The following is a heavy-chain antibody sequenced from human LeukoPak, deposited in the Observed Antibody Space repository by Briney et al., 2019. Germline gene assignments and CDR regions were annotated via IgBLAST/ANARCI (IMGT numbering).Heavy chain of an antibody. J-gene: IGHJ4*02. D-gene: IGHD6-13*01. Sequence: PSETLSLTCTVSGGSISSYYWSWIRQPPGKGLEWIGYIYYSGSTNYNPSLKSRVTISVDTSKNQFSLKLSSVTAADTAVYYCARDAPRSSSRYGLRDYWGQGTLVTVSS. V-gene: IGHV4-59*01. CDR3: ARDAPRSSSRYGLRDY. CDR2: IYYSGST. CDR1: GGSISSYY.